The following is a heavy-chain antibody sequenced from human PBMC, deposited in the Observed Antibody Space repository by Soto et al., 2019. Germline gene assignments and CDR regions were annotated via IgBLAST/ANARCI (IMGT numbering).Heavy chain of an antibody. V-gene: IGHV1-69*01. CDR2: IIPIFGTA. D-gene: IGHD3-10*01. Sequence: QVQLVQSGAEVKKPGSSVKVSCKASGGTFSSYAISWVRQAPGQGLEWMGGIIPIFGTANYAQKFQGRVTITADESTSTAYRGLSSLRSGDRAVYCGARGGGYYYGSGSDHWGQGTLVTVSS. J-gene: IGHJ5*02. CDR3: ARGGGYYYGSGSDH. CDR1: GGTFSSYA.